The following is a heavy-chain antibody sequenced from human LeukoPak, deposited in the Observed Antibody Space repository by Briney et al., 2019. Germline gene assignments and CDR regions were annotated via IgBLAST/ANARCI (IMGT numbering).Heavy chain of an antibody. Sequence: GGSLRLSCAASGFTFDDYAMHWVRQAPGKGLEWVSGISWKSDRIGYADSVKGRFTISRDNAKNSLYLQMNSLRAEDTALHYCAKSGIIQGYYFYYMDVWGKGTTVTISS. V-gene: IGHV3-9*01. CDR1: GFTFDDYA. D-gene: IGHD5-18*01. CDR2: ISWKSDRI. CDR3: AKSGIIQGYYFYYMDV. J-gene: IGHJ6*03.